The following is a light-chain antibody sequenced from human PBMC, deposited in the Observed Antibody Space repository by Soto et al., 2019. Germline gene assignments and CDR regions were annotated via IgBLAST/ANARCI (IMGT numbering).Light chain of an antibody. J-gene: IGKJ1*01. Sequence: DIQMTQSPSTLSGSVGYRFTITCRASQTISSWLAWYQQKPGKAPKLPIYKASTLKSGVPSRFSGSGSGTEFTLTISSLQPDDFATYYCQHYNSYSEAFGQGTTVDIK. CDR3: QHYNSYSEA. CDR1: QTISSW. V-gene: IGKV1-5*03. CDR2: KAS.